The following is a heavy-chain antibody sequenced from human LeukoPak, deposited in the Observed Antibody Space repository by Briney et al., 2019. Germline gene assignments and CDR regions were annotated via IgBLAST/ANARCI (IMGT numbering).Heavy chain of an antibody. D-gene: IGHD5-12*01. J-gene: IGHJ4*02. CDR1: GGSFSGYY. V-gene: IGHV4-34*01. CDR2: INHSGST. Sequence: SETLSLTCAVYGGSFSGYYWSWIRQPPGKGLEWIGEINHSGSTNYSPSLKSRVTISVDTSKNQFSLKLSSVTAADTAVYYCARGQGGYDYNFDYWGQGTLVTVSS. CDR3: ARGQGGYDYNFDY.